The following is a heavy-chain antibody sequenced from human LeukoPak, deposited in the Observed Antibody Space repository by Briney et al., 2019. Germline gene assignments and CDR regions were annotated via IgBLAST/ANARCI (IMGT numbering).Heavy chain of an antibody. Sequence: ASVKVSCKASGYTFTSYDINWVRQATGQGLEWMGWMNPNSGNTGYAQKFQGRVTMTRNTSISTAYMELSSLRSEDTAVYYCARGRGVRGVVISGYWGQGTLVTVSS. CDR2: MNPNSGNT. CDR1: GYTFTSYD. V-gene: IGHV1-8*01. J-gene: IGHJ4*02. CDR3: ARGRGVRGVVISGY. D-gene: IGHD3-10*01.